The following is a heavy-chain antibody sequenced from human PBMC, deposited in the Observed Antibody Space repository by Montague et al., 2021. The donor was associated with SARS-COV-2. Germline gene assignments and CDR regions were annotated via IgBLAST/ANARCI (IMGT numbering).Heavy chain of an antibody. V-gene: IGHV6-1*01. Sequence: CAISGDSDAGETAARSWEKQSPASDLEWLGGTCYRSERNYDYAVSVKSRMTISPDTSKDQFSLQLSSVTPEDRAVYYCARDPRYSLSWSFDYWGQGTLVTVSS. J-gene: IGHJ4*02. CDR3: ARDPRYSLSWSFDY. D-gene: IGHD6-13*01. CDR2: TCYRSERNY. CDR1: GDSDAGETAA.